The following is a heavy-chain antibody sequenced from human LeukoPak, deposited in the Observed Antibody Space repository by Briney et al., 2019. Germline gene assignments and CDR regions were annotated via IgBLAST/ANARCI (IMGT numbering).Heavy chain of an antibody. V-gene: IGHV4-59*01. CDR2: IYYDGST. D-gene: IGHD3-22*01. J-gene: IGHJ4*02. CDR3: ARVAMAENYYDSSGYFDY. CDR1: GDSISSYY. Sequence: PSETLPLTCTVSGDSISSYYWSWIRQPPGKGLEWIGYIYYDGSTNYNPSLKSRVTISVDTSKNQFSLKLSSVTAADTAVYYCARVAMAENYYDSSGYFDYWGQGTLVTVSS.